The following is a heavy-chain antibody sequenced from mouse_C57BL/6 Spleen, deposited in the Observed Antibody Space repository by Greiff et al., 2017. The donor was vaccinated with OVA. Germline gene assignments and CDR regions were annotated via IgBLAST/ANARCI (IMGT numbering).Heavy chain of an antibody. CDR2: IWSGGST. D-gene: IGHD4-1*01. V-gene: IGHV2-2*01. Sequence: VQLQQSGPGLVQPSQSLSITCTVSGFSLTSYGVHWVRQSPGKGLEWLGVIWSGGSTDYNAAFISRLSISKDNSKSQVFFKMNSLQADDTAIYYCARTTGPFAYWGQGTLVTVSA. J-gene: IGHJ3*01. CDR3: ARTTGPFAY. CDR1: GFSLTSYG.